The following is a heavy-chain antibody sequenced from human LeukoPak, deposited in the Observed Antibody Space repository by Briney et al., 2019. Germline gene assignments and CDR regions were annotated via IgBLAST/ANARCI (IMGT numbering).Heavy chain of an antibody. D-gene: IGHD5-18*01. J-gene: IGHJ4*02. CDR1: GFTFDDYA. Sequence: PGGSLRFSCAASGFTFDDYAMHWVRQAPGKGLEWVSGISWNSGSIGYADSVKGRFTISRDNAKNSLYLQMNSLRAEDTALYYCAKDMRWGEDTAMGPFDYWGQGTLVTVSS. CDR2: ISWNSGSI. CDR3: AKDMRWGEDTAMGPFDY. V-gene: IGHV3-9*01.